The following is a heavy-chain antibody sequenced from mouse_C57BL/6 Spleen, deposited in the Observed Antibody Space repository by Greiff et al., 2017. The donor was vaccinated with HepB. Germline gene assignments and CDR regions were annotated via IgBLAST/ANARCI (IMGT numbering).Heavy chain of an antibody. V-gene: IGHV1-53*01. D-gene: IGHD2-5*01. J-gene: IGHJ2*01. CDR3: ARESHSNYYFDY. Sequence: VQLQQPGTELVKPGASVKLSCKASGYTFTSYWMHWVKQRPGQGLEWIGNINPSNGGTNYNEKFKRKATLTVDKSSIPAYMQLISLTSEDSAVYYCARESHSNYYFDYWGQGTTLTVSS. CDR1: GYTFTSYW. CDR2: INPSNGGT.